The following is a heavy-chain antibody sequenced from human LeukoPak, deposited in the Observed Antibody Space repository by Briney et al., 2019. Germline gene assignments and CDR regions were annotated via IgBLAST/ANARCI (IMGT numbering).Heavy chain of an antibody. CDR2: IYSGGNT. Sequence: GGSLRLSCAASGFTFSSYAMSWVRQAPGKGLEWVSVIYSGGNTYYADSVKGRFTISRDNSKNTLYLQMNSLRAEDTAVYYCARGSYGWGAFDIWGQGTMVTVSS. CDR1: GFTFSSYA. CDR3: ARGSYGWGAFDI. J-gene: IGHJ3*02. D-gene: IGHD1-26*01. V-gene: IGHV3-66*01.